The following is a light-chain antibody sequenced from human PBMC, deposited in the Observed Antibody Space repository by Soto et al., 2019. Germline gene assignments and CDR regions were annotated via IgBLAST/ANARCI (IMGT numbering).Light chain of an antibody. CDR3: QQRSNSPWT. V-gene: IGKV3-11*01. CDR1: QSVSSY. J-gene: IGKJ1*01. CDR2: DAS. Sequence: EIVLTQSPATLALSPGERATLSCGASQSVSSYLAWYQQKPGQAPRILIYDASNRATGIPARSSGSGSGTDFTLTISSLEPEDFAVDYCQQRSNSPWTFGQGTKVDIK.